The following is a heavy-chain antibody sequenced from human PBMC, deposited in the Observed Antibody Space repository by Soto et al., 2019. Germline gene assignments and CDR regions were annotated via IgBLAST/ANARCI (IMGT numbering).Heavy chain of an antibody. V-gene: IGHV1-18*01. CDR3: ARESPPADY. J-gene: IGHJ4*02. CDR2: ISAYNDNT. CDR1: GYTFSSYG. Sequence: QVQLVQSGAEVKKPGASVKVSCKASGYTFSSYGISWVRQAPGQGLEWMGWISAYNDNTKYAHNLQGRVTMTTDTSTSTAFMELRSLRSDDTAVFYCARESPPADYWGQGTLVTVSS.